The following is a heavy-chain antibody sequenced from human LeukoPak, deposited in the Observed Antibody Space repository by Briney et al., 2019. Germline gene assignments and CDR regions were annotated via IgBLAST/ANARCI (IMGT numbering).Heavy chain of an antibody. J-gene: IGHJ3*02. CDR2: IYYSGST. CDR1: GGSISSSSYY. CDR3: ARDYPRYCSSTSCLGEIDAFDI. D-gene: IGHD2-2*01. V-gene: IGHV4-39*07. Sequence: SETLSLTCTVSGGSISSSSYYWGWIRQPPGKGLEWIGSIYYSGSTYYNPSLKSRVTISVDTSKNQFSLKLSSVAAADTAVYYCARDYPRYCSSTSCLGEIDAFDIWGQGTMVTVSS.